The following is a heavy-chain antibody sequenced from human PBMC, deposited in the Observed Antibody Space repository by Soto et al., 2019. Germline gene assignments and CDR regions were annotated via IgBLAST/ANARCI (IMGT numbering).Heavy chain of an antibody. D-gene: IGHD4-4*01. CDR3: ARDRAEDYSNHPLPFDY. CDR2: MNPNSGNT. Sequence: ASVKVSCKASGYTFTSYDINWVRQATGQGLEWMGWMNPNSGNTGYAQKFQGRVTMTRDTSTSTVYMELSSLRSEDTAVYYCARDRAEDYSNHPLPFDYWGQGTLVTVSS. J-gene: IGHJ4*02. CDR1: GYTFTSYD. V-gene: IGHV1-8*01.